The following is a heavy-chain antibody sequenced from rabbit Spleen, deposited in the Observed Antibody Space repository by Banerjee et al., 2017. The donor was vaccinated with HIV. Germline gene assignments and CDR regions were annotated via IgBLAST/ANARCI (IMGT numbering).Heavy chain of an antibody. V-gene: IGHV1S40*01. CDR2: IGAGSSGST. J-gene: IGHJ6*01. D-gene: IGHD8-1*01. CDR3: ARDTGTSFSTYGMDL. CDR1: GFSFNSGYD. Sequence: QSLEESGGGLVKPGASLILTCKASGFSFNSGYDMCWVRQAPGKGLEWIACIGAGSSGSTYSATWAKGRFPISKTSSTTVTLQMPSLTAADTATYFCARDTGTSFSTYGMDLWGPGTLVTVS.